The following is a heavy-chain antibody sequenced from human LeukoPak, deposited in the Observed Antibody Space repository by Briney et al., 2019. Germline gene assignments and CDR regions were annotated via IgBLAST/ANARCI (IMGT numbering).Heavy chain of an antibody. J-gene: IGHJ3*02. CDR3: ASAYDSSGYYRPDAFDI. D-gene: IGHD3-22*01. CDR1: GLIVSSNY. Sequence: GGSLRLSCAASGLIVSSNYMSWVRQAPGRGLEWVSIIYGDGSTYYADSVKGRFTISRDNSKNTLYLQMNSLRVEDTAVYYCASAYDSSGYYRPDAFDIWGQGTMVTVSS. V-gene: IGHV3-53*01. CDR2: IYGDGST.